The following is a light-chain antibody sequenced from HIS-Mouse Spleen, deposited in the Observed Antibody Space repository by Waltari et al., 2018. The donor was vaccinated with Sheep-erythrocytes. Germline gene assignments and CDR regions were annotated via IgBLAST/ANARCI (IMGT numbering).Light chain of an antibody. CDR1: SSDVGGYNY. CDR3: CSYAGSYNHV. Sequence: QSALTQPRSVSGSPGQSVTIACTGTSSDVGGYNYVSWYQQHPGKAPKLMIYDVSDGTSRCPARFSRAKPGHTPSLTSSGLQAEDEADYYCCSYAGSYNHVFTTGTKVTVL. CDR2: DVS. V-gene: IGLV2-11*01. J-gene: IGLJ1*01.